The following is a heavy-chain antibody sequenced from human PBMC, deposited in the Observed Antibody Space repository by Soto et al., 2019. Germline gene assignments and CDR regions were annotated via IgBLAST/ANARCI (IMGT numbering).Heavy chain of an antibody. Sequence: SETLSLSCTVSGGSISSGDYYWSWIRQPPGKGLEWIGYIYYSGSTYYNPSLKSRVTISVDTSKNQFSLKLSSVTAADTAVYYCARVVPAFIGRYDSSGYYFDYWGQGTLVTVSS. D-gene: IGHD3-22*01. V-gene: IGHV4-30-4*01. CDR3: ARVVPAFIGRYDSSGYYFDY. J-gene: IGHJ4*02. CDR2: IYYSGST. CDR1: GGSISSGDYY.